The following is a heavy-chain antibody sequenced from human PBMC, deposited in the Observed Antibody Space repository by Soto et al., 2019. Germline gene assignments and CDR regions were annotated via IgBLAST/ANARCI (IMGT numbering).Heavy chain of an antibody. D-gene: IGHD3-10*01. Sequence: SETLSLTCTVSGGSINGGDYYWTWVRQPPGKGLEWSGNIFHSGSTYYTPSLQRRVTISLDTSKNHFSLKLSSVTPADTAVYYCPRDRHHGSGPSYIFSSGMDVWAEATTVTVSS. CDR3: PRDRHHGSGPSYIFSSGMDV. CDR2: IFHSGST. J-gene: IGHJ6*04. CDR1: GGSINGGDYY. V-gene: IGHV4-30-4*01.